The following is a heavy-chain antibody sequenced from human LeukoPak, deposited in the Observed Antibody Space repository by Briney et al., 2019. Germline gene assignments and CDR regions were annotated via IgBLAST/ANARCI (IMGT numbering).Heavy chain of an antibody. CDR2: ISGSSSTI. D-gene: IGHD2-2*01. CDR3: ARDLIDGPTAIYYYMDV. J-gene: IGHJ6*03. V-gene: IGHV3-48*01. CDR1: GFTFSSYW. Sequence: PGGSLRLSCAASGFTFSSYWMTWVRQAPGKGLEWVSYISGSSSTIYYADSVKGRFTISRDNAKNSLYLQMHSLRAEDTAVYYCARDLIDGPTAIYYYMDVWGKGTTVTVSS.